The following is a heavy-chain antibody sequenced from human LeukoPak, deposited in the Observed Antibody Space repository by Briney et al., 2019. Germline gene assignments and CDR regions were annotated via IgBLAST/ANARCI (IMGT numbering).Heavy chain of an antibody. D-gene: IGHD5-18*01. CDR2: ISSSSSTI. V-gene: IGHV3-11*04. CDR3: ARDLNKDSSSPLDY. CDR1: GFTFSDYY. Sequence: GGSLRLSCAASGFTFSDYYMSWIRQAPGKGLEWVSYISSSSSTIYYADSVKGRFTISRDNAKNSLYLQMNSLRAEDTAVYYCARDLNKDSSSPLDYWGQGTLVTVSS. J-gene: IGHJ4*02.